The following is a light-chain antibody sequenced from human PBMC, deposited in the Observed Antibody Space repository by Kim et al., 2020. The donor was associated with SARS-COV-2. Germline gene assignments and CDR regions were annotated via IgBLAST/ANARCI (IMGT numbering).Light chain of an antibody. CDR3: QQYGSSPWS. J-gene: IGKJ1*01. V-gene: IGKV3-20*01. CDR1: QSVSSSY. CDR2: GAS. Sequence: SPGEIATLSCRASQSVSSSYLAWYQQKPGQAPRLLIYGASSRATGIPDRFSGSGSGTDFTLTISRLEPEDFSLYYCQQYGSSPWSFGQGAKVDIK.